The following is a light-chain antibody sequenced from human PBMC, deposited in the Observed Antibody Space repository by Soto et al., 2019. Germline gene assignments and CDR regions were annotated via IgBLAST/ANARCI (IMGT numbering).Light chain of an antibody. Sequence: QSVLTQPASVSGSPGQSITISCTGTSRDVGGYDYVSWHQQHPGKVPRVMIYEVSNRPSGVSNRFSGSKSGNTASLTISGLQAEDEADYYCSSYTSSSIYYVFGTGTKVTVL. CDR2: EVS. J-gene: IGLJ1*01. CDR3: SSYTSSSIYYV. V-gene: IGLV2-14*01. CDR1: SRDVGGYDY.